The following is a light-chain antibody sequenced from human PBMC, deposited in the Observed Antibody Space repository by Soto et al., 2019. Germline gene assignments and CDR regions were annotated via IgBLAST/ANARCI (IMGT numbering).Light chain of an antibody. V-gene: IGLV1-47*01. J-gene: IGLJ3*02. CDR1: YSNIGSHY. CDR3: AVWDNSMTAWV. CDR2: RDG. Sequence: QSVLTQPPSASGNPGQSITISCSGGYSNIGSHYVYWYQHFPGTAPRLLIFRDGQRPSVVPALFFGSKSDTSASLAITGLRSEDEAHYYCAVWDNSMTAWVFGGGAKVTVL.